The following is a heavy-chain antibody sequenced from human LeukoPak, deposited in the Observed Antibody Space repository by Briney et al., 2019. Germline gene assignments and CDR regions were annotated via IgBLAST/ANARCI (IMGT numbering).Heavy chain of an antibody. CDR3: AREKPFYDSSGYYYPIAFDY. D-gene: IGHD3-22*01. V-gene: IGHV3-20*04. CDR1: GFTFSSYG. CDR2: INWNGGST. Sequence: GGSLRLSCVASGFTFSSYGMSWVRQAPGKGLEWVSGINWNGGSTGYADSVKGRFTIARDNAKNSLYLQMNSLRAEDTALYYCAREKPFYDSSGYYYPIAFDYWGQGTLVTVSS. J-gene: IGHJ4*02.